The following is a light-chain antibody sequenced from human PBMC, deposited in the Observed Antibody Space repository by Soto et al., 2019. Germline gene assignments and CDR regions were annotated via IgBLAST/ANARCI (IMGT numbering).Light chain of an antibody. CDR3: QQTYSTPWT. Sequence: DIQMTQSPSSLSASIGDRVTITCRASQRISEFLNWYQQKPGKPPRLLIYSTSSFGSGVPSRFSGSVSGTLFSLSISNLQPADVATYYCQQTYSTPWTFGQGTKVDNK. CDR1: QRISEF. V-gene: IGKV1-39*01. J-gene: IGKJ1*01. CDR2: STS.